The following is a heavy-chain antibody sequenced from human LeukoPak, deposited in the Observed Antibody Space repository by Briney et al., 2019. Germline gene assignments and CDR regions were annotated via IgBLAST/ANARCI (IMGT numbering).Heavy chain of an antibody. CDR2: ISAYNGNT. V-gene: IGHV1-18*01. CDR3: ASVCSGGSCHPLHYYYGMDV. J-gene: IGHJ6*04. CDR1: GYTFTSYG. Sequence: ASVKVSCKASGYTFTSYGISWVRQAPGQGLEWMGWISAYNGNTNYAQKLQGRATMTTDTSTSTAYMELRSLRSDDTAVYYCASVCSGGSCHPLHYYYGMDVWGKGTTVTVSS. D-gene: IGHD2-15*01.